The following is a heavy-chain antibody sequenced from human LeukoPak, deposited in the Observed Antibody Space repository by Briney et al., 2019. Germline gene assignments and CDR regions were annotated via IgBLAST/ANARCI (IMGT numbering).Heavy chain of an antibody. CDR1: GYTFTSYD. CDR2: INHNSGNT. Sequence: ASLNLSCTASGYTFTSYDINWVRQATGQGLEWIGWINHNSGNTGYAQKFQGRVTITRNTSISTAYMELSSLRSEDTAVYYCARGENYDFWSGYWFDPWGQGTLVTVSS. D-gene: IGHD3-3*01. CDR3: ARGENYDFWSGYWFDP. J-gene: IGHJ5*02. V-gene: IGHV1-8*01.